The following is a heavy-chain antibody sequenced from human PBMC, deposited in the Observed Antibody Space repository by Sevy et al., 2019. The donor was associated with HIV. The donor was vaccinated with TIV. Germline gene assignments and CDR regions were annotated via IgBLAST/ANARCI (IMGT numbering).Heavy chain of an antibody. J-gene: IGHJ3*02. CDR1: GDSVSGHSAA. Sequence: SRTVSLTCAISGDSVSGHSAAWIWIRQSPSRGLEWLGRTYSRSKWYTDFAVSVKSRITINPDTSKNQFSLHLNSVTPEDTAMHYCARGGSTVTGTTFVLAFDIWGQGTTVLVSS. CDR2: TYSRSKWYT. D-gene: IGHD1-20*01. V-gene: IGHV6-1*01. CDR3: ARGGSTVTGTTFVLAFDI.